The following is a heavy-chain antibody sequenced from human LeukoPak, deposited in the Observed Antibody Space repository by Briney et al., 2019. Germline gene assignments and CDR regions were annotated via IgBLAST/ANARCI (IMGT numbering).Heavy chain of an antibody. V-gene: IGHV4-34*01. CDR2: INHSGST. CDR3: ARETGYSYGRTPVYFDY. J-gene: IGHJ4*02. Sequence: SETLSLTCAVYGGSFSGYYCSWVRQPPGKGLEWIGEINHSGSTNYNPSLNSRVTISVATSKDKFSLKLSSVTAADTAVYYGARETGYSYGRTPVYFDYWGQGTLVTVSS. D-gene: IGHD5-18*01. CDR1: GGSFSGYY.